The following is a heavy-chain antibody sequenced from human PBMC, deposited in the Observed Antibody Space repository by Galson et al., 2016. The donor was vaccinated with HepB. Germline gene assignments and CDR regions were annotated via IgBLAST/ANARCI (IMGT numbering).Heavy chain of an antibody. J-gene: IGHJ5*02. CDR1: EYSFTSYA. CDR2: INTKTGNP. V-gene: IGHV7-4-1*02. D-gene: IGHD3-10*01. CDR3: AGLSQYYYGWGPQGWLDP. Sequence: SVKVSCKASEYSFTSYAMNWVRQAPGQGLEWMGWINTKTGNPTYAQGFTGRFVFSLDTSVSTAYLQISSLKAEDTAVYYCAGLSQYYYGWGPQGWLDPWGQGTLGTVSS.